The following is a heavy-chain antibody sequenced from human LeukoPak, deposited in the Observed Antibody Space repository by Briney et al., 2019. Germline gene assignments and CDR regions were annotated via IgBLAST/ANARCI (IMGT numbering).Heavy chain of an antibody. D-gene: IGHD2-2*01. CDR3: ARGGIPAASDFDF. CDR1: GYTFTGYY. J-gene: IGHJ4*02. CDR2: INPNSGGT. Sequence: ASVKVSCKASGYTFTGYYMHWVRQAPGQGLEWMGRINPNSGGTNYAQKFQGRVTMTRDTSISTAYMEVSRLRSDDTAVYYCARGGIPAASDFDFWGQGTLVTVSS. V-gene: IGHV1-2*06.